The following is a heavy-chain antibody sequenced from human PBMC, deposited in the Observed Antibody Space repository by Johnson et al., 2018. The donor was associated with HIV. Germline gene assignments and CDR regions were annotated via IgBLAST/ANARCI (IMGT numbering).Heavy chain of an antibody. CDR3: TRLYSSGWYGSAFDI. CDR1: GFTFSCYD. V-gene: IGHV3-15*01. D-gene: IGHD6-19*01. CDR2: IKRKTYGGTT. J-gene: IGHJ3*02. Sequence: MQLVESGGGLVQPGGSLRLSCAASGFTFSCYDVHWVRQAPGKGLEWVGRIKRKTYGGTTDYAAPVTGRLTISRDDSQNMTYLQMNSLKTEDTAVYYCTRLYSSGWYGSAFDIWGQGTMVTVSS.